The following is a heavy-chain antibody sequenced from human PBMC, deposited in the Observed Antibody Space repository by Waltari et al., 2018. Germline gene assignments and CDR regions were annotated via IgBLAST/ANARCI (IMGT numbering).Heavy chain of an antibody. CDR2: IDTSGST. V-gene: IGHV4-4*07. D-gene: IGHD4-17*01. Sequence: QVQLQESGPGLVKPSETLSLTCTVSGGSISSYYWSWIRQPAGKGLEWIGRIDTSGSTNYNPSHKSRVTMSVDTSKNQFSLKLSSVTAADTAVYYCARDPTVTTICGYFDYWGQGTLVTVSS. CDR3: ARDPTVTTICGYFDY. CDR1: GGSISSYY. J-gene: IGHJ4*02.